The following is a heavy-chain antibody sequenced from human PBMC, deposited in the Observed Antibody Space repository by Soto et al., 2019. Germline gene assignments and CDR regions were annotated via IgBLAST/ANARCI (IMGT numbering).Heavy chain of an antibody. J-gene: IGHJ5*02. D-gene: IGHD3-3*01. CDR3: ARWWSGSRQGFDP. CDR2: IYYSGST. CDR1: GGSISSGDYY. Sequence: QVQLQASGPGLVKPSQTLSLTCTVSGGSISSGDYYWSWIRQHRGKGLEWIGYIYYSGSTYYNPFLKSRGTISVDTSKNQLSLKLSSVTAADTAVYYCARWWSGSRQGFDPWGQGTLVTVSS. V-gene: IGHV4-31*03.